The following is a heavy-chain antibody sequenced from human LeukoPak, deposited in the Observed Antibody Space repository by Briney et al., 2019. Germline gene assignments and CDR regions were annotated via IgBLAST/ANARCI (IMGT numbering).Heavy chain of an antibody. D-gene: IGHD3-3*01. CDR3: ARGDYDFWSGSRFDP. Sequence: SETLSLTCTVSGGSISSYYWSWIRQPPGKGLEWIGYIYYSGSTNYNPSHKSRVFISVDTSKNQSSLKLSSVTAADTAVYYCARGDYDFWSGSRFDPWGQGTLVTVSS. J-gene: IGHJ5*02. CDR2: IYYSGST. CDR1: GGSISSYY. V-gene: IGHV4-59*01.